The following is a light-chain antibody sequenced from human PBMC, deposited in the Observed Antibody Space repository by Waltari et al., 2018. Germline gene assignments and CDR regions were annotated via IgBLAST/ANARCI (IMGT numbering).Light chain of an antibody. V-gene: IGKV3-11*01. J-gene: IGKJ1*01. CDR3: HQSFDWPRGT. CDR2: DAS. Sequence: EIVLTQSPVTLSLSPGEGATLSCRASQRIDTYLAWYQQKPGQAPRLLIYDASKRASGISARFSGSGSGTDFTLAISSLEPEDSALYYCHQSFDWPRGTFGQGTKVEIK. CDR1: QRIDTY.